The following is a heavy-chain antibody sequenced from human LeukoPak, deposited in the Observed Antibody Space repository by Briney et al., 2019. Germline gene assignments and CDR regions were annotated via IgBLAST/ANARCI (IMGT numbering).Heavy chain of an antibody. Sequence: PGGSLRLSCAASGFTFNNYAMAWVRQAPGKGLEWVSGIRASDISDTSGSTFYVDSVKGRFTISRDNSKNTLYLQMNNLRAEDTALYYCAKYLKDAWSWCDHWGQGTLVTVSS. D-gene: IGHD2/OR15-2a*01. V-gene: IGHV3-23*01. CDR1: GFTFNNYA. CDR2: IRASDISDTSGST. CDR3: AKYLKDAWSWCDH. J-gene: IGHJ5*02.